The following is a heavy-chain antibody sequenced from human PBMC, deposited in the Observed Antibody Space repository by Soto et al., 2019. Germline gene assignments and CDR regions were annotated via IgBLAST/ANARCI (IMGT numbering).Heavy chain of an antibody. V-gene: IGHV4-31*03. Sequence: QVQLQESGPGLVKPSQTLSLTCTVSGGSISSAAYYWSWIRQPPGKGLEWIGYISHSGSTYYNPSLKSRVILSVDTSKNQFSLSLTSVTAADTAVYYCAREYTYGSNFFDCWGQGALVTVSS. CDR2: ISHSGST. CDR3: AREYTYGSNFFDC. J-gene: IGHJ4*02. CDR1: GGSISSAAYY. D-gene: IGHD5-18*01.